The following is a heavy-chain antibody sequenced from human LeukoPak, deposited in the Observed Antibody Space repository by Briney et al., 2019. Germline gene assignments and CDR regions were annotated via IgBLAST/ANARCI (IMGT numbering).Heavy chain of an antibody. V-gene: IGHV4-59*01. J-gene: IGHJ5*01. Sequence: SETPSVTCTAPGGSISTSYWSFIRQPPGTRLHSIGYIYYRGSTKYNPSLKSRVTISVDTSKNQFSLRLNSVTAADTAVYYCASLTFGYNNYFDSWGQGTPVTVSS. D-gene: IGHD5-24*01. CDR1: GGSISTSY. CDR2: IYYRGST. CDR3: ASLTFGYNNYFDS.